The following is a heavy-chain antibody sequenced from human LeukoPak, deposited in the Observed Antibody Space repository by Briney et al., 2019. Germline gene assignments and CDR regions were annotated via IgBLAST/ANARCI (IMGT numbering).Heavy chain of an antibody. CDR1: GFTLSSYW. V-gene: IGHV3-74*01. CDR2: INSDGSST. CDR3: ARGYCSSTSCPKAYYFDY. D-gene: IGHD2-2*01. J-gene: IGHJ4*02. Sequence: GGSLRLSCAASGFTLSSYWMHWVRQAPGKGLVWVSRINSDGSSTSYADSVKGRFTISRDNAKNTLYLQMNSLRAEDTAVYYCARGYCSSTSCPKAYYFDYWGQGTLVTVSS.